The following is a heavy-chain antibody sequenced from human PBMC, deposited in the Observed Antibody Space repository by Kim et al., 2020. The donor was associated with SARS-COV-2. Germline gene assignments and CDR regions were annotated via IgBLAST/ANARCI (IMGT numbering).Heavy chain of an antibody. V-gene: IGHV3-21*01. Sequence: GGSLRLSCAASGFTFSSYSMNWVRQAPGKGLEWVSSISSSSSYIYYADSVKGRFTISRDNAKNSLYLQMNSLRAEDTAVYYCASGPVAIAVAGTHYYYGMDVGGQGTTVTVSS. J-gene: IGHJ6*02. D-gene: IGHD6-19*01. CDR3: ASGPVAIAVAGTHYYYGMDV. CDR1: GFTFSSYS. CDR2: ISSSSSYI.